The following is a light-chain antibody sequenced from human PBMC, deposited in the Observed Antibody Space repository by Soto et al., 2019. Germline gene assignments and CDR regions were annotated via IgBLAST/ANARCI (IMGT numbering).Light chain of an antibody. CDR2: GAS. Sequence: ANQLTQSPSSLSASLGDRVTITCRATQAVSSPLAWYQQRPGKPPRLLIYGASTLQSGVPSRFSGTASGTDFTLTINSLQPEDFATYYCQQFNNWPVTFGPGTKVDI. CDR3: QQFNNWPVT. J-gene: IGKJ3*01. V-gene: IGKV1D-13*01. CDR1: QAVSSP.